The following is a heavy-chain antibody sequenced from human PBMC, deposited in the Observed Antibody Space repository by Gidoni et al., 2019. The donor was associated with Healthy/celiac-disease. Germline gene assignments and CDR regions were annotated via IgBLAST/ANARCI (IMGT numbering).Heavy chain of an antibody. CDR2: ISAYNSNT. V-gene: IGHV1-18*01. Sequence: VPLVQSGAEVNKPGASEQVSCKVSGYTFTSYGISWVRQAPGQGLEWMGWISAYNSNTNYAQKLQGRVTMTTDTSTSTAYMELRSLRADDTAVYYCARDYSSDLSKFDYWGQGTLVTVSS. D-gene: IGHD6-19*01. CDR3: ARDYSSDLSKFDY. J-gene: IGHJ4*02. CDR1: GYTFTSYG.